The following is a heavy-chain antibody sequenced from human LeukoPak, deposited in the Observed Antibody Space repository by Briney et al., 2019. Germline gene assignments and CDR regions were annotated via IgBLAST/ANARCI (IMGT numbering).Heavy chain of an antibody. Sequence: GGSLRLSCAASGFTFSFYGMSWVRQAPGKGLEWVSAISGSGGSTYYADSVKGRFTISRDNSKNTLYLQMNSLRAEDTAVYYCAKDLVPYSSGWSFGAHDAFDIWGQGTMVTVSS. CDR2: ISGSGGST. CDR3: AKDLVPYSSGWSFGAHDAFDI. V-gene: IGHV3-23*01. J-gene: IGHJ3*02. CDR1: GFTFSFYG. D-gene: IGHD6-19*01.